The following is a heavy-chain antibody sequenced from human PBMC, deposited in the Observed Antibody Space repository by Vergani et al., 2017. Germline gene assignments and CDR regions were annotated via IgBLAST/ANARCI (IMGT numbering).Heavy chain of an antibody. Sequence: EVQLLESGGGLVQPGGSLRLSCAASGFTFSSYAMSWVRQAPGKGLEWVPAISGPGLSTYYAVSVKGRFSISRDNSKNTVFLQMHSLRAEDTAIYYCVKEKIDLGSYFFDSWGHGILVTVSS. CDR2: ISGPGLST. CDR3: VKEKIDLGSYFFDS. V-gene: IGHV3-23*01. CDR1: GFTFSSYA. D-gene: IGHD2/OR15-2a*01. J-gene: IGHJ4*01.